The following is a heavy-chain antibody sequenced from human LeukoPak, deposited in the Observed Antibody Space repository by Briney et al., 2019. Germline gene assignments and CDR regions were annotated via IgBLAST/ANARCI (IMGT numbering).Heavy chain of an antibody. J-gene: IGHJ4*02. CDR2: INPNSGGT. Sequence: GASVKVSCTASGYTFTGYYMHWVRQAPGQGLEWMGWINPNSGGTNYAQKFQGRVTMTRDTSISTAYMELSRLRSDNTAVYYCAKSTGRTTAGTRGYCGQGTLVTVSS. V-gene: IGHV1-2*02. CDR1: GYTFTGYY. D-gene: IGHD6-13*01. CDR3: AKSTGRTTAGTRGY.